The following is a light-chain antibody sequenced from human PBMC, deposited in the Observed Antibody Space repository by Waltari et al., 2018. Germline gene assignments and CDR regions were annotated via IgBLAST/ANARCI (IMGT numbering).Light chain of an antibody. Sequence: QSALTQPASVSGSPGQSITISCTGTSSDVGGYNYVSWYQQHPGKAPKLMIYEFTNRPSGVSNRFSGAKSGNTASLTISGLQAEDEADYYCNSYTSGTTPYVFGTGTRVTVL. CDR1: SSDVGGYNY. CDR2: EFT. J-gene: IGLJ1*01. V-gene: IGLV2-14*01. CDR3: NSYTSGTTPYV.